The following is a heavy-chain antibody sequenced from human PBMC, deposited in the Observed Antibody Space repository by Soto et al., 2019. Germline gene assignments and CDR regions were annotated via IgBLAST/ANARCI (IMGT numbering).Heavy chain of an antibody. CDR1: GDSMTDYY. Sequence: PSETLSLTCSVSGDSMTDYYWSWIRQSPGKGLEWIGYVHSVGTTKYNPSHKSRVTISVDTSKKRFSLNLRSVTAADTAVYYCTSLNYYDTSGYPYFFDHWGQGAPVTVSS. D-gene: IGHD3-22*01. J-gene: IGHJ4*02. V-gene: IGHV4-59*12. CDR3: TSLNYYDTSGYPYFFDH. CDR2: VHSVGTT.